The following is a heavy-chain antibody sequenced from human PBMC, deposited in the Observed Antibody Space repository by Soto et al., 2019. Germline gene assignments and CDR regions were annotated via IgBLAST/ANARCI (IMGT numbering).Heavy chain of an antibody. Sequence: QVQLQESGPGLVKPSGTLSLTCAVSGDSVSSNNYWCWVRQPPGKGLEWIGEIYHTGTTTYNPSLKSRVTISVDKSTNQFSLNLSSVTAADTAVYYCARSAGWYAVHSWGPGTLVTVSS. CDR1: GDSVSSNNY. J-gene: IGHJ4*02. CDR3: ARSAGWYAVHS. CDR2: IYHTGTT. V-gene: IGHV4-4*02. D-gene: IGHD6-19*01.